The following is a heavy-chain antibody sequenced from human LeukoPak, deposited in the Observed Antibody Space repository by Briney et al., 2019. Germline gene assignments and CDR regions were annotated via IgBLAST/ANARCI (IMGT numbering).Heavy chain of an antibody. CDR1: GGSINSYY. Sequence: SETLSLTCTIFGGSINSYYWSWIRQPAGKGLEWIGRIYSSGPANCNPSLKSRVTMSLDTSKSQFSLRLTSVTAAGTAVYYCARDSPPPDYWGQGILVTVSS. V-gene: IGHV4-4*07. CDR2: IYSSGPA. J-gene: IGHJ4*02. CDR3: ARDSPPPDY.